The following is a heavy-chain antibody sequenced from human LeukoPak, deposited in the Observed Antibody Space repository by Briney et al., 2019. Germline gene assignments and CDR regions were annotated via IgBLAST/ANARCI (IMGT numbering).Heavy chain of an antibody. J-gene: IGHJ4*02. V-gene: IGHV3-11*06. CDR1: GFTFSDYY. Sequence: PGGSLRLSCAASGFTFSDYYMSWIRQASGKGLEWVSYISSSSSYTNYADSVKGQFTISRDNAKNSLYLQMNSLRGEDTAVYYCARDSYSSSWYSSAYYFDYWGQGTLVTVSS. CDR3: ARDSYSSSWYSSAYYFDY. CDR2: ISSSSSYT. D-gene: IGHD6-13*01.